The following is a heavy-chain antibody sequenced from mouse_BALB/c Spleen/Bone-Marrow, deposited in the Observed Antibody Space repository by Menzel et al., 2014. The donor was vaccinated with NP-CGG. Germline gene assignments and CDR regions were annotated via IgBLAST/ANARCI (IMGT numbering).Heavy chain of an antibody. CDR1: GFTFSNYW. Sequence: DVMLVESGGGLVQPGGSMKLSCVASGFTFSNYWVNWVRQSPEKGLEWVAEIRLKSNNYATHYAESVKGRFTISRDDSKSSVYLQMNNLRAEDTGIYYCTRGYYYGSSYVFDYWGQGTTLTVSS. D-gene: IGHD1-1*01. V-gene: IGHV6-6*02. CDR2: IRLKSNNYAT. CDR3: TRGYYYGSSYVFDY. J-gene: IGHJ2*01.